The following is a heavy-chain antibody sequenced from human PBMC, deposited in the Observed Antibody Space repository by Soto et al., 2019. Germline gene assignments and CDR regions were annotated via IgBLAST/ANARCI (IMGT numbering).Heavy chain of an antibody. CDR3: ALSYDFWSGYTFDY. CDR2: SSAYNGNT. J-gene: IGHJ4*02. CDR1: GYTFTSYG. Sequence: SVKVSCKESGYTFTSYGISRVRQAPGQRLEWLGWSSAYNGNTNYAQKLQGRVTMTTDTSTSTAYMELRSLRSDDTAVYYCALSYDFWSGYTFDYWGQGTLVTVSS. D-gene: IGHD3-3*01. V-gene: IGHV1-18*04.